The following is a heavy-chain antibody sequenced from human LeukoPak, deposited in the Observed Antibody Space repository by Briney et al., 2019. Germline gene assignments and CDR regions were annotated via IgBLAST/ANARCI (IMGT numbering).Heavy chain of an antibody. Sequence: SETLSLTCTVSGGSISSYYWSWIQQPPGKGLEWIGYIYYSGSTNYNPSLKSRVTISVDTSKNQFSLKLSSVTAADTAVYYCARVQESQIDYYFDYWGQGTLVTVSS. CDR3: ARVQESQIDYYFDY. V-gene: IGHV4-59*12. CDR2: IYYSGST. CDR1: GGSISSYY. J-gene: IGHJ4*02. D-gene: IGHD3-9*01.